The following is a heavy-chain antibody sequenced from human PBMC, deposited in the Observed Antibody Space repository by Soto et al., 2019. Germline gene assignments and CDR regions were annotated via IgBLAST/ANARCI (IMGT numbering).Heavy chain of an antibody. CDR2: IYHSGST. Sequence: QLQLQESGSGLVKPSQTLSLTCAVSGGSISSGGYSWSWIRQPPGKGLEWIGYIYHSGSTYYNPSPXSXXTIPVDRSKNPISLQLSSLTAADTAISYCAGVPDRWGQGTLVTVSS. CDR3: AGVPDR. J-gene: IGHJ5*02. CDR1: GGSISSGGYS. V-gene: IGHV4-30-2*01.